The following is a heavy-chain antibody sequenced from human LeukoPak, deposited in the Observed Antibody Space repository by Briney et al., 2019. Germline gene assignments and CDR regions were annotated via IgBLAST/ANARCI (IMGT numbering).Heavy chain of an antibody. Sequence: GGSLRLSCAASGFTFSSYGMHWVRQAPGKGLEWVAVISYDGSNKYYADSVKGRFTISRDNAKNSLYLQMNSLRAEDTAVYYCARDQIRVGARTPFDYWGQGTLVTVSS. CDR3: ARDQIRVGARTPFDY. J-gene: IGHJ4*02. V-gene: IGHV3-30*03. CDR1: GFTFSSYG. D-gene: IGHD1-26*01. CDR2: ISYDGSNK.